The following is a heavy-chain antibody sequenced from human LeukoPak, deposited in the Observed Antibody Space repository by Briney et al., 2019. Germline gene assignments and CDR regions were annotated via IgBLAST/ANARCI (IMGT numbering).Heavy chain of an antibody. V-gene: IGHV2-5*02. D-gene: IGHD3-22*01. CDR1: GFSLSTSEVG. CDR3: AHRPSIVVDDTFDI. CDR2: IYWDDDK. Sequence: SGPTLVNPTQTLTLTCTFSGFSLSTSEVGVGWIRQPPGKALEWLALIYWDDDKRYSPSLRSRVTITKDTSKNQVVLTMTNVDPVDTGTYYCAHRPSIVVDDTFDIWGRGTMVTVSS. J-gene: IGHJ3*02.